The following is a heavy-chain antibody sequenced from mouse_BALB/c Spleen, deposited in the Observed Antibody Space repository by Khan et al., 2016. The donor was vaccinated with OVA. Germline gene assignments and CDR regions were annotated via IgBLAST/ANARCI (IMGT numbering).Heavy chain of an antibody. D-gene: IGHD2-14*01. CDR2: IDPSNGYT. CDR1: GYSFTGYT. V-gene: IGHV1-4*01. CDR3: VRSCAYYRYDGYFDV. Sequence: QVQLKESGAELERPGASVKMSCKASGYSFTGYTMHWVKQRPGKGLEWIGNIDPSNGYTNYNQKFKDKATLTADKSSSTAYMQLSSLTSEDSAVDCCVRSCAYYRYDGYFDVWGAGTTLTVSS. J-gene: IGHJ1*01.